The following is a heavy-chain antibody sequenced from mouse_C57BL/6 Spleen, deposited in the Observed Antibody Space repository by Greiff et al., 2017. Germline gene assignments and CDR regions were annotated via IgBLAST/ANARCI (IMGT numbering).Heavy chain of an antibody. D-gene: IGHD2-3*01. CDR3: ARSRVTYFDY. Sequence: VQLQQPGAELVMPGASVKLSCKASGYTFTSYWMHWVKQRPGQGLEWIGEIDPSDSYTNYNQKFKGKSTLTVDESSSTAYMQLSSLTSEDSAVYYCARSRVTYFDYWGQGTTLTVSS. CDR1: GYTFTSYW. V-gene: IGHV1-69*01. J-gene: IGHJ2*01. CDR2: IDPSDSYT.